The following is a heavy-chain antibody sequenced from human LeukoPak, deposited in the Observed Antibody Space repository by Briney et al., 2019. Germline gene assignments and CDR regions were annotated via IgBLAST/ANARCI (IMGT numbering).Heavy chain of an antibody. CDR2: IGGVSESF. CDR1: GFIFSNYA. J-gene: IGHJ4*02. D-gene: IGHD6-13*01. CDR3: AKRSSSTWYYFDY. V-gene: IGHV3-23*01. Sequence: PGGSLRLSCAASGFIFSNYAMTWVRQAPGKGLEWVSIIGGVSESFYYADSVKGRFTVSRDNSEGTLYLQMNSLRAEDTAVYYCAKRSSSTWYYFDYWGQGTLVTVSS.